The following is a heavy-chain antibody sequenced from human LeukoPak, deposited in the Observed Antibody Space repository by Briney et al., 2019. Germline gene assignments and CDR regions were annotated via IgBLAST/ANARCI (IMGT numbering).Heavy chain of an antibody. V-gene: IGHV1-69*04. CDR1: GDTFIPYT. CDR3: AREGGASGYDRRLYYFDY. D-gene: IGHD5-12*01. CDR2: IIPSLDIS. Sequence: SVKVSCKASGDTFIPYTFSWVRQAPGQGLEWMGRIIPSLDISNYAQKFQGRVTLSADKATTTTYMELSSLRSEDTAVYYCAREGGASGYDRRLYYFDYWGQGTLVTVSS. J-gene: IGHJ4*02.